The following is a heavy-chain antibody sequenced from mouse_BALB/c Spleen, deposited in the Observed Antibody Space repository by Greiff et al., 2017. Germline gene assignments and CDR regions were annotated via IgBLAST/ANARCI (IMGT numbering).Heavy chain of an antibody. CDR3: ARSRSGYDPSYFDY. V-gene: IGHV3-8*02. D-gene: IGHD1-2*01. CDR2: ISYSGST. J-gene: IGHJ2*01. Sequence: EVQLQQSGPSLVKPSQTLSLTCSVTGDSITSGYWNWIRKFPGNKLEYMGYISYSGSTYYNPSLKSRISITRDTSKNQYYLQLNSVTTEDTATYYCARSRSGYDPSYFDYWGQGTTLTVSS. CDR1: GDSITSGY.